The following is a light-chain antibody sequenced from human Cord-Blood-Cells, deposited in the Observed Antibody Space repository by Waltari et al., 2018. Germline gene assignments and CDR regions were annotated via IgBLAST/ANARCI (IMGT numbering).Light chain of an antibody. CDR1: QSVSSN. CDR3: QQYNNWPPKYT. J-gene: IGKJ2*01. CDR2: GAS. V-gene: IGKV3-15*01. Sequence: EKVMTQSPATLSVSPGERATLSCRASQSVSSNLAWYQQKPGQAPRLLIYGASTRATGIPARFSGSGSGTEFTLTISSLQSEDFAVYYCQQYNNWPPKYTFGQGTKLEIK.